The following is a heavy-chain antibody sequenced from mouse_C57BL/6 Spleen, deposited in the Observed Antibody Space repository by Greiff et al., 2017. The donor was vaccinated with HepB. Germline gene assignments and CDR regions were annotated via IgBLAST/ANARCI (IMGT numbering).Heavy chain of an antibody. V-gene: IGHV10-1*01. J-gene: IGHJ4*01. CDR1: GFSFNTYA. CDR3: VGYSNYGYYAMDY. CDR2: IRSKSNNYAT. Sequence: DVMLVESGGGLVQPKGSLKLSCAASGFSFNTYAMNWVRQAPGKGLEWVARIRSKSNNYATFYADSVKDRFTISRDDSESMLYLQMNNLKTEDTAMYYCVGYSNYGYYAMDYWGQGTTLTVSS. D-gene: IGHD2-5*01.